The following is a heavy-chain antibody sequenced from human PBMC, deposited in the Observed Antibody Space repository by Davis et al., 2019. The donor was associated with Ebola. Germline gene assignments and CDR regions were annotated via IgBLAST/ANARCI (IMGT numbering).Heavy chain of an antibody. D-gene: IGHD1-26*01. V-gene: IGHV1-69*10. J-gene: IGHJ5*01. CDR1: SYTFTSYG. CDR3: AREAGATTRIYDS. Sequence: SVKVSCKASSYTFTSYGISWVRQAPGQGLEWMGGIIPILGIANYAQKFQGRVTITADESTSTAYMELSSLRSEDTAVYYCAREAGATTRIYDSWGQGTLVTVSS. CDR2: IIPILGIA.